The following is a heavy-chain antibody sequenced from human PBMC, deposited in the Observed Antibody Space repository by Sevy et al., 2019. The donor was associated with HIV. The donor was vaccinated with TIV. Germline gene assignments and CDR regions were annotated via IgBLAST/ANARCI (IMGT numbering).Heavy chain of an antibody. D-gene: IGHD5-18*01. Sequence: GGSLRLSCAASGFTFSSYWMSWVRQAPGKGLEWVANIKQDGSEIYYVDSVKGRFTISRDNAKNSLYLQMNSLRAEDTAVYYCARDLGYSYEYYFDYWGQGTLVTVSS. J-gene: IGHJ4*02. CDR2: IKQDGSEI. CDR1: GFTFSSYW. CDR3: ARDLGYSYEYYFDY. V-gene: IGHV3-7*01.